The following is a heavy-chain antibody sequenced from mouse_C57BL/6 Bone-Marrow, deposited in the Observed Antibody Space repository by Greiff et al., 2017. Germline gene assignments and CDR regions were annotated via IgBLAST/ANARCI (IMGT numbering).Heavy chain of an antibody. Sequence: EVQLQQSGAELVRPGASVKLSCTASGFNITDYYMHWVKQRPEQGLEWIGRIDPEDGDTEYAPKFQGKATMTADPSSNTAYLQLSSLTSEDTAVYYCTTKDCGSSYGGYWGQGTTLTVSS. CDR1: GFNITDYY. CDR2: IDPEDGDT. D-gene: IGHD1-1*01. V-gene: IGHV14-1*01. J-gene: IGHJ2*01. CDR3: TTKDCGSSYGGY.